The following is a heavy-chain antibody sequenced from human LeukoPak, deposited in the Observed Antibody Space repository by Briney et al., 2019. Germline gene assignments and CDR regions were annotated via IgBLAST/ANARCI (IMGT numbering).Heavy chain of an antibody. Sequence: GGSLRLSCAASGFNFSDKHMSWVRQTPGKGLEWVSYISSRGYTIYYADSVKGRFTISRDNAKNFLFLQMTSLRAEDTAVYYCASQEGVRYFDYWGQGTLVTVSS. J-gene: IGHJ4*02. D-gene: IGHD3-10*01. CDR1: GFNFSDKH. V-gene: IGHV3-11*01. CDR3: ASQEGVRYFDY. CDR2: ISSRGYTI.